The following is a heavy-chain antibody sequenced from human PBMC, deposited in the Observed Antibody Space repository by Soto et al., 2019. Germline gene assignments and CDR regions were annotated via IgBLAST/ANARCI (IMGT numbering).Heavy chain of an antibody. D-gene: IGHD2-15*01. CDR3: ARYGYCSGGSCYLTTYGMDV. CDR2: IYPGDSDT. J-gene: IGHJ6*02. V-gene: IGHV5-51*01. CDR1: GYSFTSYW. Sequence: GSLEISCKGSGYSFTSYWIGWVRQMPGKGLEWMGIIYPGDSDTRYSPSFQGQVTISADKSISTAYLQWSSLKASDTAMYYCARYGYCSGGSCYLTTYGMDVWGQGTTVTVSS.